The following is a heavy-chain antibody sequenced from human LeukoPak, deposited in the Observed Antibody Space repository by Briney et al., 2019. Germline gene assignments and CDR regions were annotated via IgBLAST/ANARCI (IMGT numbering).Heavy chain of an antibody. CDR1: GYTFTGYY. CDR2: INPNSGGT. V-gene: IGHV1-2*02. Sequence: ASVTVSCKASGYTFTGYYMLWVRQAPGQGLEWMGWINPNSGGTNYAQKFQGRVTMTRDTSISTAYMELSRLRSDDTAVYYCAREVPTQGAFDIWGQGTMVTVSS. D-gene: IGHD3-10*01. CDR3: AREVPTQGAFDI. J-gene: IGHJ3*02.